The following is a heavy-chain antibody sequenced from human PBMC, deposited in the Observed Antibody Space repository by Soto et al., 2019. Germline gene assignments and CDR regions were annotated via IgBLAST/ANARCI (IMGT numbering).Heavy chain of an antibody. Sequence: ASVKVSCKASGYTFTGYYMHWVRQAPGQGLEWMGWINPNSGGTNYAQKFQGWVTMTRDTSISTAYMELSRLRSDDTAVYYCAGTFYCSSTSCTGGDYYYGMDVWGQGTTVTVSS. V-gene: IGHV1-2*04. CDR2: INPNSGGT. CDR1: GYTFTGYY. J-gene: IGHJ6*02. D-gene: IGHD2-2*01. CDR3: AGTFYCSSTSCTGGDYYYGMDV.